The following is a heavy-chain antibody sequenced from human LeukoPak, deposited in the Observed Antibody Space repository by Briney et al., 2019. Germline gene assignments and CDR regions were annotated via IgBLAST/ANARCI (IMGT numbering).Heavy chain of an antibody. CDR1: GGTFSNAW. Sequence: PGGSLRLSCAASGGTFSNAWMSWVRQAPGKGLEWVAVIYRGDTTYYADSVKGRFSISRDTSKNTLYLQMNRLRVEDAAVYYCAKSGRDGVTGHFAFWGMGALVTVSS. J-gene: IGHJ4*02. CDR3: AKSGRDGVTGHFAF. V-gene: IGHV3-53*01. CDR2: IYRGDTT. D-gene: IGHD5-24*01.